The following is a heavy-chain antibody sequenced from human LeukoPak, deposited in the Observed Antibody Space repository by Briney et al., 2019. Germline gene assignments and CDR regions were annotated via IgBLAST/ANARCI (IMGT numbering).Heavy chain of an antibody. V-gene: IGHV1-69*13. CDR1: GGTFSSYL. CDR3: ARVRGSALLSFLDDY. J-gene: IGHJ4*02. D-gene: IGHD3-3*02. CDR2: IVPMFGRA. Sequence: SVKVSCKASGGTFSSYLISWVRQAPGQGLEWMGGIVPMFGRANYAQKFQGRVAITADESARIAYMELSSLRSEDTAVYYCARVRGSALLSFLDDYWGQGTLVTVSS.